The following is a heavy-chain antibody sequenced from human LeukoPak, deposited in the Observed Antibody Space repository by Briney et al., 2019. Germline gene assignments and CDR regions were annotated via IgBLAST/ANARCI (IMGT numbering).Heavy chain of an antibody. CDR3: ARSYGDYITGAYAFDV. CDR2: IYYSGST. CDR1: GGSISNYY. J-gene: IGHJ3*01. D-gene: IGHD4-17*01. V-gene: IGHV4-59*08. Sequence: SETLSLTCTVSGGSISNYYWSWIRQPPEKGLELIAYIYYSGSTNYNPSLKSRLTISVDTSNNQFSLKLSSVTAADTAVYYCARSYGDYITGAYAFDVWGQGTMVTVSS.